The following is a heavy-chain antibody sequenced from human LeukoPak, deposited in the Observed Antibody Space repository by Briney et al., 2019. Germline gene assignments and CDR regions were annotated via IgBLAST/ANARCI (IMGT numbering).Heavy chain of an antibody. CDR1: GFTFSSYA. V-gene: IGHV3-23*01. J-gene: IGHJ4*02. CDR2: ISGRGDST. D-gene: IGHD3-9*01. CDR3: AAVLTGYYSPLDY. Sequence: GGSLGLSCAASGFTFSSYAMSWVRQAPGKGQEWVSSISGRGDSTYYADSVKGRFTISRDNSKNTLYLQMNSLMPEDTAVYYCAAVLTGYYSPLDYWGQGTLVTVSS.